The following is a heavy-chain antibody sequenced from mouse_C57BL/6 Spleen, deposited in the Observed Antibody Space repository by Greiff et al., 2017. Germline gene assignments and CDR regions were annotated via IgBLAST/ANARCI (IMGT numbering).Heavy chain of an antibody. CDR1: GYTFTDYE. D-gene: IGHD1-1*01. CDR2: IDPETGGT. J-gene: IGHJ1*03. Sequence: VQLQQSGAELVRPGASVTLSCKASGYTFTDYEMHWVKQTPVHGLEWIGAIDPETGGTAYNQKFKGKAILTADKSSSTAYMELRSLTSEDSAVYYCTRKRHCYGSSHWYFDVWGTGTTVTVSS. CDR3: TRKRHCYGSSHWYFDV. V-gene: IGHV1-15*01.